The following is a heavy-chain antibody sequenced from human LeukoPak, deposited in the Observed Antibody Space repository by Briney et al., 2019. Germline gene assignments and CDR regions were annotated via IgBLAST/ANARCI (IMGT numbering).Heavy chain of an antibody. CDR1: GYTLTDCY. V-gene: IGHV1-2*06. D-gene: IGHD6-13*01. J-gene: IGHJ4*02. CDR2: INPNSGGT. Sequence: ASVKVSCKASGYTLTDCYMHWVRQAPGQGLEWMGRINPNSGGTNYAQRFQGRVTMTRDTSTSTVYMELSSLRSEDTAVYYCAALAAAADFDYWGQGTLVTVSS. CDR3: AALAAAADFDY.